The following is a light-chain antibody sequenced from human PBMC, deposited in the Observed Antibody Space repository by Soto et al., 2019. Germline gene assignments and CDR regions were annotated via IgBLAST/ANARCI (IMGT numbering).Light chain of an antibody. V-gene: IGLV1-44*01. J-gene: IGLJ3*02. CDR2: YNN. CDR3: ATWDYTLSVWM. Sequence: QSVLTQTPSASGTPGQRVTISCSGSSSNIGSNTVNWYQQLPSTAPKLLISYNNQRPSGVPDRFSGSKSGTSASLAISGVQSEDEADYYCATWDYTLSVWMFGGGTKLTVL. CDR1: SSNIGSNT.